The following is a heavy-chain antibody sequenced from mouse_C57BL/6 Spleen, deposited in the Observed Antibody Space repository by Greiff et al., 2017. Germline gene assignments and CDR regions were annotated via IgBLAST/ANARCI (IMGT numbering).Heavy chain of an antibody. CDR1: GYTFTSYW. J-gene: IGHJ3*01. CDR2: IDPSDSYT. CDR3: ARAGIYYDYSAWFAY. Sequence: VQLQQPGAELVMPGASVKLSCKASGYTFTSYWMHWVKQRPGQGLEWIGEIDPSDSYTTYNQTFKGKSTLTVDKSSSTAYMQLSSLTSEDSAVYYCARAGIYYDYSAWFAYWGQGTLVTVSA. V-gene: IGHV1-69*01. D-gene: IGHD2-4*01.